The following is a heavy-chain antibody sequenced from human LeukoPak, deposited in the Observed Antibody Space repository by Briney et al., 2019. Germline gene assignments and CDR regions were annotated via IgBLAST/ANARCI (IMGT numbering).Heavy chain of an antibody. D-gene: IGHD6-13*01. V-gene: IGHV4-39*07. J-gene: IGHJ4*02. CDR1: GGSISSSSYS. CDR2: IYYSGNT. CDR3: ARGLAAAGRNPFDY. Sequence: NPSETLSLTCTVSGGSISSSSYSWGWIRQPPGKGLEWIGSIYYSGNTYYNPSLRSRVTISVDTSKNQFSLKLSSVTAADTAVYYCARGLAAAGRNPFDYWGQGTLVAVSS.